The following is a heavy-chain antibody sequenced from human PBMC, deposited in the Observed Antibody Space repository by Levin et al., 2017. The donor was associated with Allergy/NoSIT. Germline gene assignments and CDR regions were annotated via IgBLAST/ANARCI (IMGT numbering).Heavy chain of an antibody. J-gene: IGHJ4*02. V-gene: IGHV3-7*01. Sequence: GGSLRLSCAASGFTFSAYWMSWVRQAPGKGLEWVANIKQDGSEKYSVDSMKGRFTISRDNAKKSLYLQMNSLRAEDTAVYYCARLLQRDARDYWGQGTLVTVSS. CDR1: GFTFSAYW. CDR2: IKQDGSEK. D-gene: IGHD2-21*02. CDR3: ARLLQRDARDY.